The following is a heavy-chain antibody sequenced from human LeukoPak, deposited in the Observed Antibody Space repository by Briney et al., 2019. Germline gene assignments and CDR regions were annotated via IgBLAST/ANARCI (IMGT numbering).Heavy chain of an antibody. CDR1: GFTFSSYA. CDR3: AKGFSYSSSWYSVPYYYGMDV. V-gene: IGHV3-23*01. Sequence: HPGGSLRLSCAASGFTFSSYAMSWVRQAPGKGLEWVSAISGSGGSTYYADSVKGRFTISRDNSKNTLYLQMNSLRAEDTAVYCCAKGFSYSSSWYSVPYYYGMDVWGQGTTVTVSS. CDR2: ISGSGGST. D-gene: IGHD6-13*01. J-gene: IGHJ6*02.